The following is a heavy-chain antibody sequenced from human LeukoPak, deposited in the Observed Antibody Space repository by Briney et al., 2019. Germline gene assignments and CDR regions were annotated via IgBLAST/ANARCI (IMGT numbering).Heavy chain of an antibody. CDR3: ARETESGVNYDFWSGPTASYYYYMDV. CDR1: GGTFSSYA. J-gene: IGHJ6*03. Sequence: ASVKVSCKASGGTFSSYAISWVRQAPGQWLEWMGGIIPIFGTANYAQKFQGRVTITADESTSTAYMELSSLRSEDTAVYYCARETESGVNYDFWSGPTASYYYYMDVWGKGTTVTVSS. CDR2: IIPIFGTA. V-gene: IGHV1-69*13. D-gene: IGHD3-3*01.